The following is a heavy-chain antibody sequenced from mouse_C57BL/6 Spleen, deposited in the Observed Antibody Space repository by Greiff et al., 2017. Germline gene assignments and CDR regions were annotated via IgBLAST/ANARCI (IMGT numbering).Heavy chain of an antibody. CDR3: AREKGYGYDGFDY. Sequence: EVQLQESGPGLVKPSQSLSLTCSVTGYSITSGYYWNWIRQFPGNKLEWMGYISYDGSNNYNPSLKNRISITRDTSKNQFFLKLNSVTTEDTATYYCAREKGYGYDGFDYWGQGTTLTVSS. D-gene: IGHD2-2*01. CDR1: GYSITSGYY. J-gene: IGHJ2*01. V-gene: IGHV3-6*01. CDR2: ISYDGSN.